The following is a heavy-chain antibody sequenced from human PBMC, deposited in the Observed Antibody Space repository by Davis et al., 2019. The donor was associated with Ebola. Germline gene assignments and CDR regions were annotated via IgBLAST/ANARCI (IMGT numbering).Heavy chain of an antibody. J-gene: IGHJ4*02. V-gene: IGHV3-7*01. CDR1: GDSISSSNW. D-gene: IGHD2-2*01. CDR2: VNPDGSVK. Sequence: GGSLRLSCAVSGDSISSSNWWSWVRQGPGKGLEWVANVNPDGSVKLYVDSVRGRFTISRDNAQNSLYLQMNSLRADDTAVYYCATPAPYTSWQLGGQGTLVTVSS. CDR3: ATPAPYTSWQL.